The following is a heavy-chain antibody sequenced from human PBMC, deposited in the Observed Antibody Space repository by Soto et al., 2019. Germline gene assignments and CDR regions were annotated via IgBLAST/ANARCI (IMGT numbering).Heavy chain of an antibody. CDR2: IYPGDSDT. CDR3: ARHATARGYTARDAFDI. CDR1: GYSFTNYW. V-gene: IGHV5-51*01. J-gene: IGHJ3*02. Sequence: GESLKISCKGSGYSFTNYWIGWVRQMPGKGLEWMGIIYPGDSDTRYSPSFQGQVTISADKSISTAYLQWSSLKASDTAMYYCARHATARGYTARDAFDIWGQGTMVTVSS. D-gene: IGHD5-18*01.